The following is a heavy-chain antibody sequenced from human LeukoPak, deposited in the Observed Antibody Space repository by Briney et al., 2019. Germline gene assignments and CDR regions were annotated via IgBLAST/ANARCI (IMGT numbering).Heavy chain of an antibody. CDR1: GYTFTSYD. V-gene: IGHV1-8*01. J-gene: IGHJ4*02. Sequence: EASVKVSCKASGYTFTSYDINWVRQATGQGLEWMGWMNPNSGNTGYAQNFQGRITITRNTSISTAYMELSSLRSEDTAVYYCTRETSSRYFDYWGQGTLVTVSS. CDR2: MNPNSGNT. CDR3: TRETSSRYFDY.